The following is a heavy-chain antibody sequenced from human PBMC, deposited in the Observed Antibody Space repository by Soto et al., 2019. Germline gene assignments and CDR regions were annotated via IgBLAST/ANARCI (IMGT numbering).Heavy chain of an antibody. Sequence: SETLSLTCTVSGGSISSGDYYWSWIRQPPGKGLEWIGYIYYSGSAYYNPSLKSRITISVDTSKNQFSLKLSSVTAADTAVYYCARTSFGYRSGGIDYWGQGTLVTVSS. D-gene: IGHD6-19*01. CDR2: IYYSGSA. CDR1: GGSISSGDYY. V-gene: IGHV4-30-4*01. CDR3: ARTSFGYRSGGIDY. J-gene: IGHJ4*02.